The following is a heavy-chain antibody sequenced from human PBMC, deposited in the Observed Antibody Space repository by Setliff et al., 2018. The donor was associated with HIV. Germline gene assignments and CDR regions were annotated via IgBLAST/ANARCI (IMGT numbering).Heavy chain of an antibody. D-gene: IGHD1-1*01. CDR1: GFSLSPFV. CDR2: MSGSTGDT. CDR3: ANRLRGYNKWYYFDY. J-gene: IGHJ4*02. Sequence: GGSLRLSCAASGFSLSPFVMSWVRQAPGKGLEWVATMSGSTGDTYYADSVKGRFTISRDNSKNTLSLQMNSLGAEDTAIYYCANRLRGYNKWYYFDYWGQGTLVTVSS. V-gene: IGHV3-23*01.